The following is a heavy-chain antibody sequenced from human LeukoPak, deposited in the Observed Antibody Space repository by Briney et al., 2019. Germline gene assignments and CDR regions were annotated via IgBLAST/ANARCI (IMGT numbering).Heavy chain of an antibody. D-gene: IGHD3-10*01. CDR3: AKDDGSLGSGLN. CDR1: GFTFSSYG. J-gene: IGHJ4*02. V-gene: IGHV3-30*02. Sequence: GGSLRLSCAASGFTFSSYGMHWVRQAPGKGLEWVALIRYDGSNKYYADSVKGRFTISRDNSKNTLYLQMNSLRAEDTAVYYCAKDDGSLGSGLNWGQGTLVTVSS. CDR2: IRYDGSNK.